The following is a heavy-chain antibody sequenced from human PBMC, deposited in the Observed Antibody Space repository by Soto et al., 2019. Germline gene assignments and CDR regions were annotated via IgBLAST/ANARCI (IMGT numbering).Heavy chain of an antibody. D-gene: IGHD3-22*01. CDR2: IKSKTDGGTT. Sequence: GESLKISCAASGFTFSNAWMSWVRQAPGKGLEWVGRIKSKTDGGTTDYAAPVKGRFTISRDDSKNTLYLQMNSLKTEDTAVYYCTTANDSSGYYYFDYWGQGTLVTVSS. CDR3: TTANDSSGYYYFDY. CDR1: GFTFSNAW. J-gene: IGHJ4*02. V-gene: IGHV3-15*01.